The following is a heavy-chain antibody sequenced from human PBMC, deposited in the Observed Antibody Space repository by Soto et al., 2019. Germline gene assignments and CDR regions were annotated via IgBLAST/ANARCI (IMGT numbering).Heavy chain of an antibody. D-gene: IGHD2-2*01. CDR3: AKDFYIVVVPAAIELNY. V-gene: IGHV3-23*01. Sequence: GGPLSLSCPASGLPFCGYAMSWVRQAPGKGLEWVSAISGSGGSTYYADSVKGRFTISRDNSKNTLYLQMNSLRAEDTAVYYCAKDFYIVVVPAAIELNYWGQGTLVTVSS. CDR1: GLPFCGYA. J-gene: IGHJ4*02. CDR2: ISGSGGST.